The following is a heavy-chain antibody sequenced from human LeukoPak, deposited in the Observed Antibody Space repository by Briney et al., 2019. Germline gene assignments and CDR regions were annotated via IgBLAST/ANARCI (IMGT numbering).Heavy chain of an antibody. CDR2: LVNSDGST. D-gene: IGHD6-13*01. Sequence: GGSLRLSCAASGFTFSSYAINWVRQAPRKGLEWVSSLVNSDGSTYYAASVKGRFTISGDNSKNTLYLQMNSLRAEDTAVYYCARRVWYAYGMDVWGQGTTVTVSS. J-gene: IGHJ6*02. CDR3: ARRVWYAYGMDV. CDR1: GFTFSSYA. V-gene: IGHV3-23*01.